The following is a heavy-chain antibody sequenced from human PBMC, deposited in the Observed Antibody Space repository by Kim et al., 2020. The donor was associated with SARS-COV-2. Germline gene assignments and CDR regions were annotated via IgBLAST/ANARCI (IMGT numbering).Heavy chain of an antibody. D-gene: IGHD6-13*01. CDR3: ARGPIAAAGKPLGY. Sequence: GGSLRLSCAAPGFTFSSYWMHWVRQAPGKGLVWVSRINSDGSSTSYADSVKGRFTISRDNAKNTLYLQMNSLRAEDTAVYYCARGPIAAAGKPLGYWGQGTLVTVSS. V-gene: IGHV3-74*01. CDR2: INSDGSST. J-gene: IGHJ4*02. CDR1: GFTFSSYW.